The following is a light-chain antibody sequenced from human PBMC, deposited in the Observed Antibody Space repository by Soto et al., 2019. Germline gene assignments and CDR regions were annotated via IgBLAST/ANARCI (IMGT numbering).Light chain of an antibody. CDR1: SSDVGNYKY. Sequence: QYMLTQPASVSGSPGLSITISCTGTSSDVGNYKYVSWYQQHPGKAPKLMIYEVSNRPSGVSNRFSGSKSGNTASLTIPGLQAEDETDYYCFSYTSSGTYVFGTGTKVTVL. V-gene: IGLV2-14*01. CDR2: EVS. J-gene: IGLJ1*01. CDR3: FSYTSSGTYV.